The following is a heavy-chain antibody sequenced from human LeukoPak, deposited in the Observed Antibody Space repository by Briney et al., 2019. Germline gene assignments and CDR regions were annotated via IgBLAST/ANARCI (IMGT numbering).Heavy chain of an antibody. Sequence: GGSLRLSCAASGFTFSTYGTHWVRQAPGKGLEWVAVIAYDGKTTYYADSVKGRFTISRDNSKNTLYLQMNSLRAEDTAVYYCARGGSYLSAFDIWGQGTMVTVSS. CDR2: IAYDGKTT. D-gene: IGHD1-26*01. J-gene: IGHJ3*02. V-gene: IGHV3-30*03. CDR3: ARGGSYLSAFDI. CDR1: GFTFSTYG.